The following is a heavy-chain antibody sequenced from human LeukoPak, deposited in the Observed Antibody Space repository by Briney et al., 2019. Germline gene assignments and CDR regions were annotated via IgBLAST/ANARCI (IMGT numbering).Heavy chain of an antibody. Sequence: PGGSLRLSCAASGFTFSDYYMTWIRQDPGKGLEWVSYISSSGSTIYYADSVKGRFTISRDNAKNSLYLQMNSLRAEDTAVYYCARDITMVRGVIITGAFDIWGQGTMVTVSS. D-gene: IGHD3-10*01. J-gene: IGHJ3*02. CDR3: ARDITMVRGVIITGAFDI. CDR2: ISSSGSTI. V-gene: IGHV3-11*01. CDR1: GFTFSDYY.